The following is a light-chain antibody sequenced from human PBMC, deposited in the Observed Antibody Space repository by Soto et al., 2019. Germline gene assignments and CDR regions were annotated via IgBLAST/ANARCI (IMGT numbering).Light chain of an antibody. CDR1: QSVTNNY. J-gene: IGKJ1*01. Sequence: EIVLTQSPGTLSLSPGERATLSCRASQSVTNNYLAWYQRKPGQPPRLLIYGTSYRSTDIPRRFSGSGSGTDFTLTITRLEPADFAVYYCPQYGSSPPTFSQGTKVEIK. CDR3: PQYGSSPPT. V-gene: IGKV3-20*01. CDR2: GTS.